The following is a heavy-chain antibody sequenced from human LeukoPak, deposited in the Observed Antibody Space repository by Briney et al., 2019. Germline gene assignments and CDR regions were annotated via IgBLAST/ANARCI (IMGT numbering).Heavy chain of an antibody. D-gene: IGHD6-19*01. CDR3: AKVQSRYSSGWYVSDYFDY. CDR2: ISGSGGST. V-gene: IGHV3-23*01. CDR1: GFTFSSYA. J-gene: IGHJ4*02. Sequence: GGSLRLSCAASGFTFSSYAMSRVRQAPGKGLEWVSAISGSGGSTYYADSVKGRFTISRDNSKNTLYLQMNSLRAEDTAVYYCAKVQSRYSSGWYVSDYFDYWGQGTLVTVSS.